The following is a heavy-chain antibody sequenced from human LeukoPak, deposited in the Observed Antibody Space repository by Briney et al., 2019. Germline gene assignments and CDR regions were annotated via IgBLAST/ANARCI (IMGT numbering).Heavy chain of an antibody. J-gene: IGHJ4*02. Sequence: SETLSLTCTVSGGSISSSSYYWGWIRQPPGKGLEWIGSIYYSGSTYYNPSLKSRVTISVDTSKNQFPLKLSSVTAADTAVYYCASDLGSGFEYWGQGILVTVSS. CDR2: IYYSGST. CDR1: GGSISSSSYY. D-gene: IGHD2-15*01. CDR3: ASDLGSGFEY. V-gene: IGHV4-39*06.